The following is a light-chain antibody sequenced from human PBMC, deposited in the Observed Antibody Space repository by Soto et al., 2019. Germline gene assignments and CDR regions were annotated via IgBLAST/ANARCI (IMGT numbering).Light chain of an antibody. CDR2: GAS. Sequence: VVVTQSSATLSVSPGERATLSCRASQSVSSNVAWYQQKPGQAPRLLIYGASTRATGIPARFSGTGSETDFTLTISGLQSEDSAVYYCQLRSIWPLTFGQGTRLEI. CDR3: QLRSIWPLT. V-gene: IGKV3-15*01. CDR1: QSVSSN. J-gene: IGKJ5*01.